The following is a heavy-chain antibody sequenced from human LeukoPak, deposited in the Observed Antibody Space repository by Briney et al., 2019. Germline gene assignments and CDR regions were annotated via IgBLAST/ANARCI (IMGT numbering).Heavy chain of an antibody. CDR2: VFQDVAT. D-gene: IGHD3-10*01. J-gene: IGHJ4*02. Sequence: SETLSLTCTVSGDSITSSSYYWAWIRQPPGKGLEWIGGVFQDVATYYNPSLQSRVTMSIDTSKNQCSLKLSSVTAADTAVYYCAREYYGTFEVWGQGTLVPVSP. V-gene: IGHV4-39*01. CDR3: AREYYGTFEV. CDR1: GDSITSSSYY.